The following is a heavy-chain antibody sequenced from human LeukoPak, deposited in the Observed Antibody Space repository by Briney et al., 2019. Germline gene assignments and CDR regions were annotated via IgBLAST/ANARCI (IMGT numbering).Heavy chain of an antibody. Sequence: ASVKVSCKASGYTLTSYGISWVRQAPGQGREWMGWISAYNGNTNYAQKLQGRVTMTTDTSTSTAYMELRSLRSGDTAVYYCASWGSGSSPLNAFDIWGQGTMVTVSS. V-gene: IGHV1-18*01. J-gene: IGHJ3*02. D-gene: IGHD3-16*01. CDR1: GYTLTSYG. CDR2: ISAYNGNT. CDR3: ASWGSGSSPLNAFDI.